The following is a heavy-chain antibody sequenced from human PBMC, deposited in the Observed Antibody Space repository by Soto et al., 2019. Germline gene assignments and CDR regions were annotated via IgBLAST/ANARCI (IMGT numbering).Heavy chain of an antibody. CDR2: IIPIFGAA. Sequence: QVQLVQSGAEVKKPGSSVKVSCKASGGTFSSYAITWVRQAPGQGLEWMGGIIPIFGAANYAQKFQGRVTITADESTSTAYMELSSLRSEDTAVYYCARAWPGLADDILTGYLNWFDPWGQGTLVTVSS. CDR3: ARAWPGLADDILTGYLNWFDP. J-gene: IGHJ5*02. D-gene: IGHD3-9*01. CDR1: GGTFSSYA. V-gene: IGHV1-69*12.